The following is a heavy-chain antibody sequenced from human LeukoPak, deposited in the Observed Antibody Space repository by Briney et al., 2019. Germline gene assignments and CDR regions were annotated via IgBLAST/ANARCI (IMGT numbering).Heavy chain of an antibody. J-gene: IGHJ4*02. CDR2: ISYDGSNK. Sequence: PGGSLRLSCAASGFTFSSYAMHWVRQAPGKGLEWVAVISYDGSNKYYADSVKGRFTISRDNSKNTLYLQMNSLRAEDTAVYYCAKDNWSSMVRGADYWGQGTLVTVSS. CDR3: AKDNWSSMVRGADY. V-gene: IGHV3-30*04. D-gene: IGHD3-10*01. CDR1: GFTFSSYA.